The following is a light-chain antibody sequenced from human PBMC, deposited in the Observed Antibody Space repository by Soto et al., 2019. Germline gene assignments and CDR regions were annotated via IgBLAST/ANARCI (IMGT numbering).Light chain of an antibody. Sequence: QAVVTQEPSLTVSPGGTVTLTGGSSTGAVTSGHYPYWFQQKPGQAPRTLIYDTSNKHSWTPARFSGSLLGGKAALTLSGAQPEDEAEYYCLLSYSGARGVFGTGTKVTVL. J-gene: IGLJ1*01. CDR3: LLSYSGARGV. CDR2: DTS. V-gene: IGLV7-46*01. CDR1: TGAVTSGHY.